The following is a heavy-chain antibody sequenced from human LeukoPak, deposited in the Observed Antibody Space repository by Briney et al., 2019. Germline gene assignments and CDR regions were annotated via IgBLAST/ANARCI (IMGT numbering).Heavy chain of an antibody. CDR2: ITSDSRYM. CDR3: AKDYAVGSIDY. CDR1: GFTFSSYN. J-gene: IGHJ4*02. D-gene: IGHD3-16*01. V-gene: IGHV3-21*04. Sequence: GGSLRLSCAASGFTFSSYNMNWVRQAPGKGLEWVSSITSDSRYMYYADSVKGRFTISRDNAKNSLYLQMESLRAEDTALYYCAKDYAVGSIDYWGQGTLVTVSS.